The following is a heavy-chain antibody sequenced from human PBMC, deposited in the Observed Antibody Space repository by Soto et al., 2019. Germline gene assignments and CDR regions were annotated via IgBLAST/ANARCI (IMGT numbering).Heavy chain of an antibody. CDR1: GYTFTSYG. V-gene: IGHV1-18*01. CDR3: AILALPYYYDSSGPSPDD. Sequence: GASVKVSCKASGYTFTSYGISWVRQAPGQGLEWMGWISAYNGNTNYAQKLQGRVTMTTDTSTSTAYMELRSLRSDDTAVYYCAILALPYYYDSSGPSPDDWGQGTLVTVAS. J-gene: IGHJ4*02. D-gene: IGHD3-22*01. CDR2: ISAYNGNT.